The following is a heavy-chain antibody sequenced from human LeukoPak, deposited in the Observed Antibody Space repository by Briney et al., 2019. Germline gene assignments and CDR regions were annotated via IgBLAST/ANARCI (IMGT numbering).Heavy chain of an antibody. D-gene: IGHD3-22*01. CDR1: GYTFTSYD. V-gene: IGHV1-8*02. CDR2: MNPNSGNT. Sequence: ASVKVSCKASGYTFTSYDINWVRQATGQGLEWMGWMNPNSGNTGYAQKLQGRVTMTTDTSTSTAYMELRSLRSDDTAVYYCARDLTPGYYDSSGSDYWGQGTLVTVSS. CDR3: ARDLTPGYYDSSGSDY. J-gene: IGHJ4*02.